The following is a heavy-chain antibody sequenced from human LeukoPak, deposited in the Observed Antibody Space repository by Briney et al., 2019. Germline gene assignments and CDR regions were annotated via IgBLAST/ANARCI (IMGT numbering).Heavy chain of an antibody. CDR2: ISGGGGST. CDR3: AKDRPDYHGMDV. Sequence: GGSLRLSCAASGFTFSSYATSWVRQAPGKGLEWVSTISGGGGSTYSADSVEGRFTISRDNSKNTLYLQMNSLRAEDTAVYYCAKDRPDYHGMDVWGQGTTVTVSS. V-gene: IGHV3-23*01. CDR1: GFTFSSYA. J-gene: IGHJ6*02.